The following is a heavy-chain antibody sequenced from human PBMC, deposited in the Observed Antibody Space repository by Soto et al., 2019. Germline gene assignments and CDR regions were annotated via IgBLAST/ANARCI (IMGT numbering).Heavy chain of an antibody. Sequence: EVQLVESGGGLVQPGGSLRLSCAASGFTFSSYWMNWVRQAPGKGLEWVANIKPDGSATNYVDSVKGRFTISRDNVRNSVSLQMNSLRVEDTAVYFCFGGNGGPQWGQGTLVTVSS. CDR3: FGGNGGPQ. CDR2: IKPDGSAT. D-gene: IGHD3-16*01. V-gene: IGHV3-7*03. CDR1: GFTFSSYW. J-gene: IGHJ4*02.